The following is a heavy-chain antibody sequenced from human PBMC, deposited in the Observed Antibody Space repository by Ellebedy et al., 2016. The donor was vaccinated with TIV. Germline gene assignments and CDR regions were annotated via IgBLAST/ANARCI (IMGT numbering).Heavy chain of an antibody. CDR2: IGSSAYTT. D-gene: IGHD1-1*01. CDR3: AKDVRYTTGWGGALDI. CDR1: GFNFGGHA. Sequence: PGGSLTLSCAASGFNFGGHAMKWVRQATGKGLEWVSSIGSSAYTTHYADSVKGRFTISRDNSRNTLYLQMNSLRGEDTAVYFCAKDVRYTTGWGGALDIWGQGAMVTVSS. J-gene: IGHJ3*02. V-gene: IGHV3-23*01.